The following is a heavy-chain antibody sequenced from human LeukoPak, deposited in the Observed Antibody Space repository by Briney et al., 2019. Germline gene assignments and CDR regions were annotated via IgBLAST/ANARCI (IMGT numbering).Heavy chain of an antibody. CDR2: ISSNGGST. D-gene: IGHD6-19*01. CDR1: GFTFSNYA. Sequence: GGSLRLSCAASGFTFSNYAMHWVRQAPGKGLEYVSAISSNGGSTYYADSVKGRFTIARDNSKNTLYLQMNSLRAEDTAVYYCARAYSSGWYYFDYWGQGTLVTVSS. V-gene: IGHV3-64*02. J-gene: IGHJ4*02. CDR3: ARAYSSGWYYFDY.